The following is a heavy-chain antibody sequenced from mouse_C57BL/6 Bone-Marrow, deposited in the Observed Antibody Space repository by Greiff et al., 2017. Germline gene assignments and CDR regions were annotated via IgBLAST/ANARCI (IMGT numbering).Heavy chain of an antibody. V-gene: IGHV8-8*01. J-gene: IGHJ1*03. D-gene: IGHD1-1*01. CDR2: IWWDDAN. CDR1: GFSLSTFGLG. CDR3: ARIRAGDYYVFWYFVV. Sequence: QVTLKESGPGILQPSQSLSLTCSFSGFSLSTFGLGVGWIRQPSGNGLEWLVHIWWDDANYYNLALKSRPTISKDTSKNQVFLKIAIVDTAATATYYYARIRAGDYYVFWYFVVWGTGTTVTVSS.